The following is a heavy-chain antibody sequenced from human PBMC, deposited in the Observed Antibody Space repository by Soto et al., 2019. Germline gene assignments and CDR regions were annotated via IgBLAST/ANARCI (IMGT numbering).Heavy chain of an antibody. Sequence: EVQLLESGGGLVQPGGSLRLSCAASGFTFSSYAMSWVRQAPGKGLEWVSGIDGSGRNTYYADSVKGRFTISRDNSKNTLSGQVDSLRVEDTALYYCAKDGGSVCSGGACYFQAPDYWGQGTLVTVSS. J-gene: IGHJ4*02. CDR2: IDGSGRNT. D-gene: IGHD2-21*02. V-gene: IGHV3-23*01. CDR3: AKDGGSVCSGGACYFQAPDY. CDR1: GFTFSSYA.